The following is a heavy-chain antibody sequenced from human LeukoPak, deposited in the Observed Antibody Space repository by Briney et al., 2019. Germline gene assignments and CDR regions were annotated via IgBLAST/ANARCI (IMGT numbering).Heavy chain of an antibody. D-gene: IGHD6-6*01. Sequence: GGSLRLSCAASGFTLTTYSMNWVRQAPGKGLEWVSYITTTGSTMYYADSVKGRFTISRDNAKSSLYLQMNSLRAEDTAMYFCTRDYSSSSGRAFDIWGQGTMVSVSS. CDR2: ITTTGSTM. V-gene: IGHV3-48*01. J-gene: IGHJ3*02. CDR3: TRDYSSSSGRAFDI. CDR1: GFTLTTYS.